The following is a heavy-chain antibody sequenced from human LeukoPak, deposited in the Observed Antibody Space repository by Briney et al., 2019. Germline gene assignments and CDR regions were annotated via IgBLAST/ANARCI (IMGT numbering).Heavy chain of an antibody. CDR3: ARDGGATLVRGVITFDY. D-gene: IGHD3-10*01. CDR1: GFTFTRYS. Sequence: GGSLRLSCAASGFTFTRYSMTWVRQAPGKGLEWVTYISSSSSTIHYADSVKGRFTISRDNTKNSLYLQMNSLRAKDTAVYYCARDGGATLVRGVITFDYWGQGTLVTVSS. J-gene: IGHJ4*02. CDR2: ISSSSSTI. V-gene: IGHV3-48*04.